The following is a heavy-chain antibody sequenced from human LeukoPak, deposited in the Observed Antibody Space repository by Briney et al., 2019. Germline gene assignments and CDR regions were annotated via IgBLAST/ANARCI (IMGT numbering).Heavy chain of an antibody. CDR1: GGSFSGYY. J-gene: IGHJ4*02. D-gene: IGHD3-22*01. V-gene: IGHV4-34*01. CDR3: ARVLYYYDSSGTPTATYYFDY. CDR2: INHSGST. Sequence: ASETLSLTCAVYGGSFSGYYWSWIRQPPGKGLEWIGEINHSGSTNYNPSLKSRVTISVDTSKNQFSLKLSSVTAADTAVCYCARVLYYYDSSGTPTATYYFDYWGQGTLVTVSS.